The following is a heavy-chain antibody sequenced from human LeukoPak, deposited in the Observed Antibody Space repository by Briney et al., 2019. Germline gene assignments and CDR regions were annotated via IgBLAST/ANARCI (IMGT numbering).Heavy chain of an antibody. J-gene: IGHJ6*03. V-gene: IGHV1-2*02. Sequence: GASVKVSCKASGYIFTNYYIYWMRQAPRQGLEWMGLINPNSGDTNYAQKFQGRVTMTRDTSTSTAYMELSRLRSDDTAVYYCSREAYFNSSGCGYSQSNYMDVWGKGTTVTVSS. CDR1: GYIFTNYY. D-gene: IGHD3-22*01. CDR2: INPNSGDT. CDR3: SREAYFNSSGCGYSQSNYMDV.